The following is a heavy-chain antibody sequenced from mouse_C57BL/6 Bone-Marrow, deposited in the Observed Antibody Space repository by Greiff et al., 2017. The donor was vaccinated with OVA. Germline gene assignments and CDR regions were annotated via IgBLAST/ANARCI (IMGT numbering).Heavy chain of an antibody. CDR3: ARQGAWFAY. CDR2: ISNGGGST. V-gene: IGHV5-12*01. J-gene: IGHJ3*01. Sequence: EVQLQQSGGGLVQPGGSLKLSCAASGFTFSDYYMYWVRQTPEKRLEWVAYISNGGGSTYYPDTVKGRFTISRDNAKNTLYLQMSRLKSEDTAMYYCARQGAWFAYWGQGTLVTVSA. CDR1: GFTFSDYY.